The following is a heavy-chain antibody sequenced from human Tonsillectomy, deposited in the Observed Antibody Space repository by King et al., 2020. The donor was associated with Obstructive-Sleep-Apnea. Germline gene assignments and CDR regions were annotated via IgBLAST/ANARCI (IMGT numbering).Heavy chain of an antibody. J-gene: IGHJ4*02. V-gene: IGHV3-30*02. Sequence: QVQLVESGGGVVQPGGSLRLSCAASGFTFSTYGMHWVRQAPGKGLEWVAFIRFDGSNQYYAGSVKGRFPISRDNSRKTLYLQMNSLRTEDTAVYYCAKVRDIVGGVAATNCDYWGQGTLVTVSS. D-gene: IGHD2-15*01. CDR3: AKVRDIVGGVAATNCDY. CDR1: GFTFSTYG. CDR2: IRFDGSNQ.